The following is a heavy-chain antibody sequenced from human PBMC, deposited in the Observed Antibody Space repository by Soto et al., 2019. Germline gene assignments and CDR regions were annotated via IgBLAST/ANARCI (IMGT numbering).Heavy chain of an antibody. CDR3: ARNLYDPIPGGYDYGRDV. J-gene: IGHJ6*01. CDR1: GGTLRSSA. Sequence: QVPPVQSGAEANNPGSSVKVSCKSSGGTLRSSANSSKLQAPGQGLERTGGIIPIFGTANYEQKFQGGVTITADEATSPAYRELSSLSASDTAVYDCARNLYDPIPGGYDYGRDVFGPGTTVTVSS. V-gene: IGHV1-69*01. D-gene: IGHD3-3*01. CDR2: IIPIFGTA.